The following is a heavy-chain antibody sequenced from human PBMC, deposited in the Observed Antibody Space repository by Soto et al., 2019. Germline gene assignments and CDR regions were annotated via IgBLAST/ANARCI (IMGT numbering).Heavy chain of an antibody. CDR3: ARARVTTAAFDI. CDR2: IYYSGST. Sequence: SETLSLTCTVSGGSISSGGYYWSWIRQHPGKGLEWIGYIYYSGSTYYNPSLKSRDSISVDTSKNQFSLKLNPVTAADTAVYYCARARVTTAAFDIWGQGTMVTVSS. J-gene: IGHJ3*02. CDR1: GGSISSGGYY. D-gene: IGHD4-17*01. V-gene: IGHV4-31*03.